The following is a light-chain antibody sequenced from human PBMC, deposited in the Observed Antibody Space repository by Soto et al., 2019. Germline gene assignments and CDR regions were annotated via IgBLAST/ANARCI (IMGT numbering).Light chain of an antibody. Sequence: DIQMTQSPSTLSAAVGDRVTITCRASQSISSWLAWYQQKPGKAPKLLIDKASSLESVVPSRFSGSGSGTEFTLTISSLQPDDFATYYCQQYNSYSGTFGQGTKVEIK. CDR1: QSISSW. CDR2: KAS. J-gene: IGKJ1*01. V-gene: IGKV1-5*03. CDR3: QQYNSYSGT.